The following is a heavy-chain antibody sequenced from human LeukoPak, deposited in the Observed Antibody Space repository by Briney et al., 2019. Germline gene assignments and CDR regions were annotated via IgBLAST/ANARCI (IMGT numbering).Heavy chain of an antibody. J-gene: IGHJ4*02. D-gene: IGHD3-22*01. V-gene: IGHV4-34*01. CDR2: INHSGST. Sequence: PSETQSLTCAVYGGSFSGYYWSWIRQPPGKGLEWIGEINHSGSTNYNPSLKSRVTISVDTSKNQFSLKLSSVTAADTAVYYYAICFSGYYYGLFDYWGQGTLVTVSS. CDR1: GGSFSGYY. CDR3: AICFSGYYYGLFDY.